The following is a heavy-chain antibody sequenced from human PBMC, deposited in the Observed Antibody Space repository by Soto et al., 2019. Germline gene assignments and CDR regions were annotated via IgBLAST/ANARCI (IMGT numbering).Heavy chain of an antibody. Sequence: EVQLLESGGGLVQPGGSLRLSCAASGFTFSNYAMSWVRQSPGKGLEWVSGISGSGDTTYYADSVKGRFTISRDNSKNMVYMQMNSLRAEDTAIYYCTKVGDILTGYLDWGQGTLVIVSS. CDR1: GFTFSNYA. CDR3: TKVGDILTGYLD. CDR2: ISGSGDTT. D-gene: IGHD3-9*01. J-gene: IGHJ4*02. V-gene: IGHV3-23*01.